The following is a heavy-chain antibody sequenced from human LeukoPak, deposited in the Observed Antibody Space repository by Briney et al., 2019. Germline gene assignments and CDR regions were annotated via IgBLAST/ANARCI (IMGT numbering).Heavy chain of an antibody. J-gene: IGHJ6*02. CDR3: ARRLGYCSGGSCKSYGMDV. CDR2: IYPGDSDT. D-gene: IGHD2-15*01. Sequence: GESLKISCKGSGYIFTTYWIGWVRQMPGKGLEWMGIIYPGDSDTRYSPSFQGQVTISADKSISTAYLQWSSLKASDTAMYYCARRLGYCSGGSCKSYGMDVWGQGTTVTVSS. V-gene: IGHV5-51*01. CDR1: GYIFTTYW.